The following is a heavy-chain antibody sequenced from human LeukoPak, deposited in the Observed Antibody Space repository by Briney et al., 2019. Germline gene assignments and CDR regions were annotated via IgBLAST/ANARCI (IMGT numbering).Heavy chain of an antibody. V-gene: IGHV3-23*01. CDR1: GFTFSSYA. D-gene: IGHD3-22*01. CDR3: AKLPATYASSGYYLPHFDY. J-gene: IGHJ4*02. CDR2: ISGSGGST. Sequence: GGSLRLSCAAPGFTFSSYAMSWVRQAPGKGLEWVSAISGSGGSTYYADSVKGRFTISRDNSKNTLYLQMNSLRAEDTAVYYCAKLPATYASSGYYLPHFDYWGQGTLVTVSS.